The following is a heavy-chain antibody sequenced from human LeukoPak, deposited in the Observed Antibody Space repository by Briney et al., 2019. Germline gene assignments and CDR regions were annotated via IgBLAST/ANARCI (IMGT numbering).Heavy chain of an antibody. J-gene: IGHJ6*03. CDR2: FDPEDGET. Sequence: ASVKVSCKVSGYTLTELSMHWVRQAPGKGLEWMGGFDPEDGETIYAQKFQGRVTMTEDTSTDTAYMELSSLRSEDTAVYYCARGGGGGIAARPDKTYYYYYMDVWGKGTTVTVSS. CDR3: ARGGGGGIAARPDKTYYYYYMDV. D-gene: IGHD6-6*01. CDR1: GYTLTELS. V-gene: IGHV1-24*01.